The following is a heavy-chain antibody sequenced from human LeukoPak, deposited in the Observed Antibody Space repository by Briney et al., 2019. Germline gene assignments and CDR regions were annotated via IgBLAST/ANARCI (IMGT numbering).Heavy chain of an antibody. CDR1: GGSISSTTYY. J-gene: IGHJ6*04. D-gene: IGHD3-9*01. CDR3: ARGQAPRYFDWLLPTPPGDV. V-gene: IGHV4-39*01. Sequence: SETLSLTCTVSGGSISSTTYYWAWIRQPPGKGLEWIGSIYKTGSTNYSPSLKSRVFISVDTSNNQFSLNLSSVTAADTAVYYCARGQAPRYFDWLLPTPPGDVWGKGTTVTVSS. CDR2: IYKTGST.